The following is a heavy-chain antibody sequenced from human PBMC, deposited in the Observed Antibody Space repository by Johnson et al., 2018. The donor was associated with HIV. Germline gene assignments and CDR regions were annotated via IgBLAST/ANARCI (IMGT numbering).Heavy chain of an antibody. J-gene: IGHJ3*02. V-gene: IGHV3-13*01. Sequence: VQLVESGGGLVKPGGSLRLSCAVSGFTFSDYYMSWIRQAPGKGLEWVSAIGTAGNTYYPGSVKGRFTISREHAKNSLYLQMNILRAGDTAVYYCARVSSGGAFDIWGQGTMVTVSS. CDR3: ARVSSGGAFDI. CDR2: IGTAGNT. D-gene: IGHD3-22*01. CDR1: GFTFSDYY.